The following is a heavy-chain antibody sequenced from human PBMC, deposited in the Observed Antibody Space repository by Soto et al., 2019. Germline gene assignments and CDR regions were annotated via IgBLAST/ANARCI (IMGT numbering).Heavy chain of an antibody. CDR2: IYYSGST. Sequence: SETLSLTCTVSGGSISSSSYYWGWIRQPPGKGLEWIGSIYYSGSTYYNPSLKSRVTISVDASKNQFSLKLSSVTAADTAVYYCARLGMGDYFDYWGQGTLVTVSS. D-gene: IGHD3-10*01. CDR3: ARLGMGDYFDY. CDR1: GGSISSSSYY. J-gene: IGHJ4*02. V-gene: IGHV4-39*01.